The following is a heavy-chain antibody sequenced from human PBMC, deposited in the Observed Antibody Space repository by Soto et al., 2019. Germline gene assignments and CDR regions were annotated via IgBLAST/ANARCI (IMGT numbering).Heavy chain of an antibody. J-gene: IGHJ4*02. V-gene: IGHV5-51*03. CDR3: ARVSNAAAGISVGTFDY. CDR2: IYPGDSNA. D-gene: IGHD6-13*01. Sequence: EVQLVQSGAEVKKPGESLKISCQGSGYSFTKYWIGWVRQMPGKGLEWMGIIYPGDSNARYSPSFQGQVTVSADKSITTAYLQWSSLKASDTAIYYCARVSNAAAGISVGTFDYWGQGTLVTVSS. CDR1: GYSFTKYW.